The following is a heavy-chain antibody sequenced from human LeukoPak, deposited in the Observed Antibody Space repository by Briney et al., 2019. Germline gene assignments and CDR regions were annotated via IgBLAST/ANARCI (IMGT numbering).Heavy chain of an antibody. J-gene: IGHJ4*02. CDR1: GFTFSSYG. V-gene: IGHV3-30*02. CDR3: AKDRSLDSSGYSYFDY. Sequence: PGGSLRLSCAASGFTFSSYGMHWVRQAPGKGLEWVAFIRYGGSNKYYADSVKGRFTISRDNSKNTLYLQMNSLRAEDTAVYYCAKDRSLDSSGYSYFDYWGQGTLVTVSS. D-gene: IGHD3-22*01. CDR2: IRYGGSNK.